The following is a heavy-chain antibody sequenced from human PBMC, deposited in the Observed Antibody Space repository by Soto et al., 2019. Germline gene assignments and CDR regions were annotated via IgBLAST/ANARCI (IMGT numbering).Heavy chain of an antibody. Sequence: EVQLVESGGGLVKPGGCLRLSCAASGFTFSTYSMNWVRQAPGKGLEWVSFISSSSSYIYYADSVKGRFTISRDNAKNSLYLQMNSLRAEDTAVYYCATELELPDAFDIWGQGTMVTVSS. D-gene: IGHD1-7*01. CDR1: GFTFSTYS. CDR3: ATELELPDAFDI. J-gene: IGHJ3*02. V-gene: IGHV3-21*06. CDR2: ISSSSSYI.